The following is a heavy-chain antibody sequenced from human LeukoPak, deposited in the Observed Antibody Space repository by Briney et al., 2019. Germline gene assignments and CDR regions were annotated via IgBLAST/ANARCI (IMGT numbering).Heavy chain of an antibody. CDR3: ARSQWLGAFDI. J-gene: IGHJ3*02. CDR1: GGSISGYY. CDR2: IYYSGST. D-gene: IGHD6-19*01. Sequence: PSETLSLTCIVSGGSISGYYWSWIRQPPGKGLEWIGYIYYSGSTNYNPSLRSRVTISVDTSKNQFSLKLSSVTAADTAVYYCARSQWLGAFDIWGQGTMVTVSS. V-gene: IGHV4-59*08.